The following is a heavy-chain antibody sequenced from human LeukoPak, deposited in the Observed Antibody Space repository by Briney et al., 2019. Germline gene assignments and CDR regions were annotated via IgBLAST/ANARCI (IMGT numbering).Heavy chain of an antibody. D-gene: IGHD5-24*01. V-gene: IGHV1-69*04. CDR2: IIPIFGIA. Sequence: CKAXGGTFSSYAISWVRQAPGQGLEWMGRIIPIFGIANYAQKFQGRVTITADKSTSTAYMELSSLRSEDTAVYYCASGGRDGYNGDYWGQGTLVTVSS. J-gene: IGHJ4*02. CDR3: ASGGRDGYNGDY. CDR1: GGTFSSYA.